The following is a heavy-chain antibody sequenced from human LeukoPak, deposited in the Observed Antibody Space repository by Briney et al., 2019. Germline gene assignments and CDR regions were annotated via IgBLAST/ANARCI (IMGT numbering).Heavy chain of an antibody. J-gene: IGHJ4*02. CDR3: ARVFRSPHYSGYDLYYFDY. CDR1: GGSISSYY. Sequence: SETLSLTCTFSGGSISSYYWSWIRQPPGKGLEWIGYIYYSGSTNYNPSLKSRVTISVDTSKNQFSLKLSSVTAADTAVYYCARVFRSPHYSGYDLYYFDYWAQGTLVTVSS. D-gene: IGHD5-12*01. CDR2: IYYSGST. V-gene: IGHV4-59*01.